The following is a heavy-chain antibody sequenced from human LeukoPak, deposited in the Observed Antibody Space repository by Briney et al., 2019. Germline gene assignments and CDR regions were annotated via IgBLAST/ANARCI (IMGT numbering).Heavy chain of an antibody. D-gene: IGHD6-19*01. CDR2: MNPNSGNT. Sequence: GASVKVSCKASGYTFTSYDINWVRQATGQGLEWMGWMNPNSGNTGYAQKFQGRVTMTRNTSISTAYMELSSLRSEDTAVYYCARGDRIAVAGTYFFDYWGQGTLVTVSS. J-gene: IGHJ4*02. CDR3: ARGDRIAVAGTYFFDY. V-gene: IGHV1-8*01. CDR1: GYTFTSYD.